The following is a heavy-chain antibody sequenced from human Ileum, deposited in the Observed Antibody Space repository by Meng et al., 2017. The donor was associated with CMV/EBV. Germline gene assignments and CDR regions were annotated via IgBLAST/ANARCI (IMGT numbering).Heavy chain of an antibody. V-gene: IGHV3-33*03. CDR2: ILHDGSNK. J-gene: IGHJ3*02. Sequence: LSCAASGFTFSNYAMHWVRQAPGRGPEWVASILHDGSNKDYADSVKGRFTISRDNSKNTLYLQMSSLRVEDTAIYYCAGAVENTINIWGQGTLVTVSS. CDR1: GFTFSNYA. CDR3: AGAVENTINI. D-gene: IGHD2-21*01.